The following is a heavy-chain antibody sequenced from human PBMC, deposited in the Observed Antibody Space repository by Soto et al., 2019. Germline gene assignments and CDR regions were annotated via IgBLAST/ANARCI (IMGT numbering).Heavy chain of an antibody. D-gene: IGHD6-6*01. CDR3: ASPSSSSPKTDAYYYGIDV. CDR2: IIPIFGTA. V-gene: IGHV1-69*01. J-gene: IGHJ6*02. CDR1: GGTFSSYA. Sequence: QVQLVQSGAEVKKPGSSVKVSCKASGGTFSSYAISWVRQAPGQGLEWMGGIIPIFGTANYAQKFQGRVTITADESTSTAYMELSSLRSEDTAVYYCASPSSSSPKTDAYYYGIDVWGQGTTVTVSS.